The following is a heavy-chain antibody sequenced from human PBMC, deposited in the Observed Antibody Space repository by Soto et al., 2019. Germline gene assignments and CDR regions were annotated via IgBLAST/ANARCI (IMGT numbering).Heavy chain of an antibody. V-gene: IGHV3-74*01. CDR3: ERDLGFCSGGSCYSFRYYYYGMDV. CDR1: GFTFSSYW. CDR2: INSDGSST. J-gene: IGHJ6*02. Sequence: GGSLRLSCAASGFTFSSYWMHWVRQAPGKGLVWVSRINSDGSSTSYADSVKGRFTISRDNAKNTLYLQMNSLRAEDTAVYYCERDLGFCSGGSCYSFRYYYYGMDVWGQGTTVTVSS. D-gene: IGHD2-15*01.